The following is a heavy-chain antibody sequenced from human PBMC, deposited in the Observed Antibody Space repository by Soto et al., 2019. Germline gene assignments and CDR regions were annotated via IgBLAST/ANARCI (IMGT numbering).Heavy chain of an antibody. CDR3: ARGGTPTDY. CDR2: ISAYNGNT. D-gene: IGHD3-16*01. CDR1: GYTFTNFG. J-gene: IGHJ4*02. Sequence: QVQLVQSGAEVKKPGASVKVSCKASGYTFTNFGISWVRQAPGQGLEWMGWISAYNGNTNYAQNFQDRVTMTTDTSTSTAYMVRRRLRSDDTGVYFCARGGTPTDYWGQGTLVTVSS. V-gene: IGHV1-18*01.